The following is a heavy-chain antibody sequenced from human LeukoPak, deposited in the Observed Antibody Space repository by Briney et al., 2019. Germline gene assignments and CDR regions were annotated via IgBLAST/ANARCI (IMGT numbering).Heavy chain of an antibody. Sequence: GGSLRLSCAASGFTFSSYAMSWVRQAPGKGLEWVSAISGSGGSTYYADSVKGRFTISRDNSKNTLYLQMNSLRAEDTAVYYCAKATGRYFDWFPQYYFDYWGQGTLVTVSS. J-gene: IGHJ4*02. V-gene: IGHV3-23*01. CDR2: ISGSGGST. D-gene: IGHD3-9*01. CDR1: GFTFSSYA. CDR3: AKATGRYFDWFPQYYFDY.